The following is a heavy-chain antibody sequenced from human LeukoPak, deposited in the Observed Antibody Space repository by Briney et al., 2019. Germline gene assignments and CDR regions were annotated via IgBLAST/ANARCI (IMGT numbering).Heavy chain of an antibody. CDR2: ISWNSGSI. V-gene: IGHV3-9*01. CDR1: GFTFDDYA. D-gene: IGHD2/OR15-2a*01. J-gene: IGHJ4*02. Sequence: PGGSLRLSCAVSGFTFDDYAMHWVRQAPGKGLEWVSGISWNSGSIGYADSVKGRFTISRDNAKNSLYLQMNSLRAEDTALYYCAKDVGYTNSMYYFDYWGQGTLVTVSS. CDR3: AKDVGYTNSMYYFDY.